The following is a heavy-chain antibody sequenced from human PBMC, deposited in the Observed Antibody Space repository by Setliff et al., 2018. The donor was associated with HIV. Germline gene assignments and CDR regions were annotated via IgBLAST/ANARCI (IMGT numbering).Heavy chain of an antibody. J-gene: IGHJ5*02. CDR1: GDSISSGNYY. V-gene: IGHV4-31*03. CDR3: VKAVAAPSWFDP. D-gene: IGHD2-15*01. Sequence: SETLSLTCTFSGDSISSGNYYWSWIRQPAGKGLEWIGYIYYTGSTYYNPSLKSRVSISVDTSKNQFSLKLTSVTAADTAVYYCVKAVAAPSWFDPWGQGTLVTVSS. CDR2: IYYTGST.